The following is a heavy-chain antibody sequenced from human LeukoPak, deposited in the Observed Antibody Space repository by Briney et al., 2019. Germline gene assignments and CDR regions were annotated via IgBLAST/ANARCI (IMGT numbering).Heavy chain of an antibody. CDR3: ARAHQDYDFWRHDERQAFDI. CDR1: GGSISSYY. V-gene: IGHV4-4*07. Sequence: PSETLSLTCTVSGGSISSYYWSWIRQPAGKGLEWIGRIYTSGSTNYNPSLKSRVTMSVDTSKNQFSLKLSSVTAADTAVYYCARAHQDYDFWRHDERQAFDIWGQGTMVTVSS. CDR2: IYTSGST. D-gene: IGHD3-3*01. J-gene: IGHJ3*02.